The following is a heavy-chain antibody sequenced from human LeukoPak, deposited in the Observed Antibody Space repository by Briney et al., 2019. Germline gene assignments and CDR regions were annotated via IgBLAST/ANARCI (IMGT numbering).Heavy chain of an antibody. CDR2: IIPIFGTA. Sequence: ASVKVSCKASGGTFSSYAIRWVPPAPGQGLEWVGGIIPIFGTAKYPQMFQGRVTITADKDTRPASMDVRRLRSDDPGVYSCSRVRAGVGEQYGDFWGEGSLVTVSS. CDR1: GGTFSSYA. CDR3: SRVRAGVGEQYGDF. J-gene: IGHJ4*02. V-gene: IGHV1-69*06. D-gene: IGHD3-10*01.